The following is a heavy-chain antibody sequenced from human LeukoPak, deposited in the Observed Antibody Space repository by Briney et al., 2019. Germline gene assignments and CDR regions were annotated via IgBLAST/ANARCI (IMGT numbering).Heavy chain of an antibody. Sequence: PGGSLRLSCAASGFTSSTYGMSWVRQAPGKGLEWVSVIYSGGSTYYADSVKGRFTISRDNSKNTLYLQMNSLRAEDTAVYYCARDRHYGGNYFDYWGQGTLVTVSS. CDR2: IYSGGST. CDR3: ARDRHYGGNYFDY. D-gene: IGHD4-23*01. J-gene: IGHJ4*02. V-gene: IGHV3-66*01. CDR1: GFTSSTYG.